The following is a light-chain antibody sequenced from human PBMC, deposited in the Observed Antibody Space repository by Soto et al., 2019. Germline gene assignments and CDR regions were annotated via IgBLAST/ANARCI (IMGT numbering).Light chain of an antibody. V-gene: IGKV3-15*01. CDR3: QQYNNLPPT. Sequence: EIVMTQSPATLSVSPGERATLSCSASQSVSSNLACYQQKPGQAPRLLIYGASTRATGIPARFSGSGSGTDFTLTISSLQSEDSAFYYCQQYNNLPPTFGQGTKVDI. CDR2: GAS. J-gene: IGKJ1*01. CDR1: QSVSSN.